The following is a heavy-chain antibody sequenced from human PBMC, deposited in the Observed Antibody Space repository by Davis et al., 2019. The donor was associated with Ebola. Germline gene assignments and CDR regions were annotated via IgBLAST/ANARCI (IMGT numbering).Heavy chain of an antibody. CDR2: IYHSGST. D-gene: IGHD4-17*01. Sequence: MPSETLSLTCAVSGGSISGDDWWSWVRQPPGKGLEWIGEIYHSGSTTYNPSLKSRVTISVDTSKNQFSLKLSSVTAADTAVYYCARTALTSISDSGLGYNYFDPWGQGTLVTVSS. J-gene: IGHJ5*02. V-gene: IGHV4-4*02. CDR3: ARTALTSISDSGLGYNYFDP. CDR1: GGSISGDDW.